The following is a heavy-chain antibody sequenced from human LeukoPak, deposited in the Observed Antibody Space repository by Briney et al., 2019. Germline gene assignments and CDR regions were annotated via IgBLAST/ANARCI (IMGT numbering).Heavy chain of an antibody. CDR1: GFTFSSYE. J-gene: IGHJ1*01. CDR3: ARDDYYGSGSYYQH. Sequence: LGGSLRLSCAASGFTFSSYEMNWVRQAPGKGLEWVSYISSSGSTIYYADSVKGRFTISRDNAKNSLYLQMNSLRAEDTAVYYCARDDYYGSGSYYQHWGQGTLVTVSS. D-gene: IGHD3-10*01. V-gene: IGHV3-48*03. CDR2: ISSSGSTI.